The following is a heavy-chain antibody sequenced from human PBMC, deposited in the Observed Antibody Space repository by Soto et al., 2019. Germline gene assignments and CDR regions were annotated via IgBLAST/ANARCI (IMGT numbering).Heavy chain of an antibody. CDR3: ARAPLMITFGGVIVRPFDY. V-gene: IGHV4-30-4*01. Sequence: SETLSLTCTVSGGSISSGDDYWSWIRQPPGKGLEWIGYIYYSGSTYYNPSLKSRVTISVDTSKNQFSLKLSSVTAADTAVYYCARAPLMITFGGVIVRPFDYWGQGTLVTVSS. CDR1: GGSISSGDDY. J-gene: IGHJ4*02. CDR2: IYYSGST. D-gene: IGHD3-16*02.